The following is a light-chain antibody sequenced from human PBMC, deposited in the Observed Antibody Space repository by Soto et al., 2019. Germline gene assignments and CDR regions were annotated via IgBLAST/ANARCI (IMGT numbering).Light chain of an antibody. CDR1: QSVSSSY. CDR3: QQYDDSIT. V-gene: IGKV3-20*01. CDR2: GAS. Sequence: EIVLTQSPDTLSLSPGESATLSCRASQSVSSSYLAWYQQKPGQAPRLLIHGASSRATGIPDRFSGSGSGTDFTLTISSLEPEDFAMFYCQQYDDSITFGQGTRLEIE. J-gene: IGKJ5*01.